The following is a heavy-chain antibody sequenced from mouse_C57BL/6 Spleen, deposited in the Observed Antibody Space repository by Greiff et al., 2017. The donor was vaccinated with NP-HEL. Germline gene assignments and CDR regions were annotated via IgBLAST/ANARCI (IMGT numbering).Heavy chain of an antibody. Sequence: EVMLVESGEGLVKPGGSLKLSCAASGFTFSSYAMSWVRQTPEKRLEWVAYISSGGDYIYYADTVKGRFTISRDNARNTLYLQMSSLKSEDTAMYYCTRDDYDGSSYAMDYWGQGTSVTVSS. CDR1: GFTFSSYA. D-gene: IGHD1-1*01. V-gene: IGHV5-9-1*02. CDR2: ISSGGDYI. CDR3: TRDDYDGSSYAMDY. J-gene: IGHJ4*01.